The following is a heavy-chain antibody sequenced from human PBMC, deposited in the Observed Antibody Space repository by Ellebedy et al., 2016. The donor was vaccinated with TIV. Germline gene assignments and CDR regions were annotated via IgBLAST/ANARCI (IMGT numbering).Heavy chain of an antibody. Sequence: SLKISXAASGFTFDDYAMHWVRQAPGKGLEWVSGVSWNSVTIAYADSVKGRFTISRDNSKNTVHLHMNTLRSDDTAIYYCAREDGDYPVDAFDVWGQGTRVTVSS. CDR3: AREDGDYPVDAFDV. CDR1: GFTFDDYA. CDR2: VSWNSVTI. D-gene: IGHD4-17*01. J-gene: IGHJ3*01. V-gene: IGHV3-9*01.